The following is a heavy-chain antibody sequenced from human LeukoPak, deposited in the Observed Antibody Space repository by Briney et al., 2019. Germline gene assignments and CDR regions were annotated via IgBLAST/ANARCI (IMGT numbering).Heavy chain of an antibody. CDR3: ARHRNYFDH. J-gene: IGHJ4*02. V-gene: IGHV5-51*01. CDR2: IYPGDSET. CDR1: GYSFSSYW. Sequence: PGESLKISCKGSGYSFSSYWIGWVRQMPGKGLEWMGIIYPGDSETRYSPSFQGQVTISADKSISTAYLQWSSLKASGTAIYYCARHRNYFDHWGQGTLVTVSS. D-gene: IGHD1-14*01.